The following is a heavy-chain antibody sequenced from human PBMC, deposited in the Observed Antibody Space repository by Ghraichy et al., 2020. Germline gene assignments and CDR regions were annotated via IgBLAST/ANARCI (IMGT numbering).Heavy chain of an antibody. CDR1: GYSISSGYY. CDR3: ASIYDFWSGYHELSDY. V-gene: IGHV4-38-2*01. D-gene: IGHD3-3*01. CDR2: IYHSGST. J-gene: IGHJ4*02. Sequence: SETLSLTCAVSGYSISSGYYWGWIRQPPGKGLEWIGSIYHSGSTYYNPSLKSRVTISVDTSKNQFSLKLSSVTAADTAVYYCASIYDFWSGYHELSDYWGQGTLVTVSS.